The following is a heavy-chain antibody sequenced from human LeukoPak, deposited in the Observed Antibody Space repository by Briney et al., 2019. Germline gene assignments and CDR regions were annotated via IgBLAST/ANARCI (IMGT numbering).Heavy chain of an antibody. D-gene: IGHD2-15*01. CDR1: GSSFTSYW. J-gene: IGHJ4*02. V-gene: IGHV5-51*01. Sequence: PGESLQISCQGSGSSFTSYWIGWGRQLHGKGLEWMGIIYPVDSATRYSPSFQGQVTISAYRSISTAYLQWSSLKASDTAMYYCARRGYSSSHLTGIDYWGQGTLVTVSS. CDR3: ARRGYSSSHLTGIDY. CDR2: IYPVDSAT.